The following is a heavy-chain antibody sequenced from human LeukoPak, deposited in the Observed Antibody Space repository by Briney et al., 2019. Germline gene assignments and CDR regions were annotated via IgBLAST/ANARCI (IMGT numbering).Heavy chain of an antibody. Sequence: KSGGSPRLSCAASGFTFSSYSMNWVRQAPGKGLEWVSSISSSSSYIYYADSVKGRFTISRDNAKNSLYLQMNSLRAEDTAVYYCARSELGYNYYYMDVWGKGTTVTISS. CDR2: ISSSSSYI. CDR3: ARSELGYNYYYMDV. V-gene: IGHV3-21*01. CDR1: GFTFSSYS. D-gene: IGHD3-10*01. J-gene: IGHJ6*03.